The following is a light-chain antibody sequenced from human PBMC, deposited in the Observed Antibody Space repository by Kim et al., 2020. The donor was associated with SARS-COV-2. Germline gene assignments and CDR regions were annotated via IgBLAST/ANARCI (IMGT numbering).Light chain of an antibody. CDR2: EVT. CDR1: SSDVGGYNY. Sequence: QSVTISCTGTSSDVGGYNYVSWYQQHPGKAPKLMIYEVTKRPSGVPDRFSGSKSGNTASLTVSGLQGEDEADYYCSSYAGSNNFVVFGGGTQLTVL. CDR3: SSYAGSNNFVV. V-gene: IGLV2-8*01. J-gene: IGLJ2*01.